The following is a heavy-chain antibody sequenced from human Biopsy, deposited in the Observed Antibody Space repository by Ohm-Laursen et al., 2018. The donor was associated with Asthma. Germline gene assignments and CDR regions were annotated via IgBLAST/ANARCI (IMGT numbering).Heavy chain of an antibody. CDR2: ISVYNGNT. J-gene: IGHJ6*02. D-gene: IGHD3-10*01. CDR1: GYTFNSAG. CDR3: ARAVDYSHYYGIDV. V-gene: IGHV1-18*03. Sequence: GSSVKVSCKSSGYTFNSAGITWVRQAPGQGLEWMGWISVYNGNTKVAQKLQDRVTMITDTSTSTAYVELRSLRSDDMAVYFCARAVDYSHYYGIDVWGQGTTVTVS.